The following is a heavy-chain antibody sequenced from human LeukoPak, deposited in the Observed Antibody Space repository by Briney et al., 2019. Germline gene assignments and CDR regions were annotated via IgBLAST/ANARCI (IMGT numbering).Heavy chain of an antibody. CDR1: GGTFSSYA. J-gene: IGHJ6*03. V-gene: IGHV1-69*06. CDR3: EQQPYYYYYIDV. CDR2: IIPIFGTA. Sequence: SVKVSCKASGGTFSSYAISWVRQAPGQGLEWMGGIIPIFGTANYAQKFQGRVTITADKSTSTAYMELSSLRSEDTAVYYCEQQPYYYYYIDVWGKGTTVTVSS. D-gene: IGHD6-13*01.